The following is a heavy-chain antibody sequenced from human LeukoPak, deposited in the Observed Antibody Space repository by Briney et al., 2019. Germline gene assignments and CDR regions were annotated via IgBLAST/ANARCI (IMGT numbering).Heavy chain of an antibody. CDR2: ITPNSGGT. Sequence: ASVKVSCKASGYTFTAYYVHWVRQAPGQGLEWMGWITPNSGGTKYAQKFQGRVTMTRDTSISTAYMELSGLRSEDTAVYYCARAAGGIVGIPVNWFDPWGQGTLVTVSS. D-gene: IGHD1-26*01. CDR1: GYTFTAYY. J-gene: IGHJ5*02. CDR3: ARAAGGIVGIPVNWFDP. V-gene: IGHV1-2*02.